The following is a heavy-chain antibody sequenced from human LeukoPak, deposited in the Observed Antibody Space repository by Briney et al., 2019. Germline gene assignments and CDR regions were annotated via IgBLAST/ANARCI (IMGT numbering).Heavy chain of an antibody. CDR2: IYYSGTT. J-gene: IGHJ4*02. CDR1: GGSISSYY. Sequence: SETLSLTCTVSGGSISSYYWSWIRQPPGKGLEWIGYIYYSGTTNYNPSLKSRVTISVDTSKNQFSLKLNSVTAADTAVYYCAREGYCSGGSCYYFDYWGRGTLVTVSS. V-gene: IGHV4-59*12. CDR3: AREGYCSGGSCYYFDY. D-gene: IGHD2-15*01.